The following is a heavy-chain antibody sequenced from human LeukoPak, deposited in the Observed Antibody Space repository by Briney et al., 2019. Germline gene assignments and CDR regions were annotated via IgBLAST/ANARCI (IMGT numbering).Heavy chain of an antibody. CDR3: ARTSIAARDSEFDP. V-gene: IGHV1-18*01. D-gene: IGHD6-6*01. CDR1: GYTCSSYG. J-gene: IGHJ5*02. Sequence: GASVKVSCKASGYTCSSYGISWVRQDPGQGLEWMGWISAYNGNTNYAQKLQGRVTMTTDTSTTTAYMELRSLRSDDTAVYYCARTSIAARDSEFDPWGQGTLVTVSS. CDR2: ISAYNGNT.